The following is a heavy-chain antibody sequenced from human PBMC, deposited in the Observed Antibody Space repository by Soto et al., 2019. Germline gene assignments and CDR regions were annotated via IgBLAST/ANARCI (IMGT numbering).Heavy chain of an antibody. CDR1: GFTFSSYA. CDR3: ATLHEGWFGELLPSGD. Sequence: GGSLRLACAASGFTFSSYAMRWVLQAPGKGLEGVSAVSGSGGITYYADSVQGRLTISRDNSKNTLYLQMNSRRAEETAVYYCATLHEGWFGELLPSGDWGQGTLVTVYS. V-gene: IGHV3-23*01. CDR2: VSGSGGIT. J-gene: IGHJ4*02. D-gene: IGHD3-10*01.